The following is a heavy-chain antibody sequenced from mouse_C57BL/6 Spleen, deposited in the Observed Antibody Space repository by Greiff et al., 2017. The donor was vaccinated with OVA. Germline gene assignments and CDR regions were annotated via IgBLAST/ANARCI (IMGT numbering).Heavy chain of an antibody. V-gene: IGHV5-6*02. J-gene: IGHJ4*01. Sequence: EVKLEESGGDLVKPGGSLKLSCAASGFTFSSYGMSWVRQTPDKRLEWVATISSGGSYTYYPDSVKGRFTISRDNAKNTLYLQMSSLKSEDTAMYYCARHNPSYGNYAMDYWGQGTSVTVSS. CDR2: ISSGGSYT. CDR3: ARHNPSYGNYAMDY. CDR1: GFTFSSYG. D-gene: IGHD2-10*01.